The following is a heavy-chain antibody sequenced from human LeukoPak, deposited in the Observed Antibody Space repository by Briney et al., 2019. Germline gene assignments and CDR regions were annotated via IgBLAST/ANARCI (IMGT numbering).Heavy chain of an antibody. CDR3: ARDPYSGSYGADYYYYMDV. CDR2: ITSSSSYM. J-gene: IGHJ6*03. V-gene: IGHV3-21*01. Sequence: IPGGSLRLSCVASGFTFSTYNMNWVRQAPGKGLEWVSSITSSSSYMFYADSVKGRFTISRDNAKDSLYLQMNSLRAEDTAVYYCARDPYSGSYGADYYYYMDVWGKGTTVTISS. D-gene: IGHD1-26*01. CDR1: GFTFSTYN.